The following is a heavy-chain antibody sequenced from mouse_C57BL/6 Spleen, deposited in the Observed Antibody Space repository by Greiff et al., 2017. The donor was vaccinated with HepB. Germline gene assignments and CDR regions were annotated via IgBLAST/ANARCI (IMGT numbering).Heavy chain of an antibody. D-gene: IGHD2-3*01. CDR3: ARRSDYDGYYNFDY. V-gene: IGHV1-59*01. CDR1: GYTFTSYW. Sequence: QVQLQQSGAELVRPGTSVKLSCKASGYTFTSYWMHWVKQRPGQGLEWIGVIDPSDSYTNYNQKFKGKATLTVDTSSSTAYMQLSSLTSEDSAVYYCARRSDYDGYYNFDYWGQGTTLTVSS. CDR2: IDPSDSYT. J-gene: IGHJ2*01.